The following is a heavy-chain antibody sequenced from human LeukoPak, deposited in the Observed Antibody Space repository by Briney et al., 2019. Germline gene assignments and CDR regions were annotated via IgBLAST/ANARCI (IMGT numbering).Heavy chain of an antibody. D-gene: IGHD3-10*01. Sequence: GGSLRLSCAASGLTFSSYIMNWVRQAPGKGLEWVGFIRSKAYGGTTEYAASVKGRFTISRDDSKSIAYLQMNSLKTEDTAVYYCTRDSTQLWFGESYYGMDVWGQGTTVTVSS. CDR3: TRDSTQLWFGESYYGMDV. CDR2: IRSKAYGGTT. J-gene: IGHJ6*02. CDR1: GLTFSSYI. V-gene: IGHV3-49*04.